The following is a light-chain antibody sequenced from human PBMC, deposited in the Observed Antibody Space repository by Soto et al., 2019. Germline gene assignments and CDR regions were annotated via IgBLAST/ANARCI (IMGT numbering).Light chain of an antibody. V-gene: IGLV1-51*01. J-gene: IGLJ2*01. Sequence: QSVLTQPPSVSAAPGQKVTISCSGSSSNIGNNYVSWYQQLPGPAPKLLIYDNNKRPSGIPDRFSGSKSGTSATLGITGLQTGDEADYYCGTWDSSLSARVFGGGTKLTVL. CDR2: DNN. CDR1: SSNIGNNY. CDR3: GTWDSSLSARV.